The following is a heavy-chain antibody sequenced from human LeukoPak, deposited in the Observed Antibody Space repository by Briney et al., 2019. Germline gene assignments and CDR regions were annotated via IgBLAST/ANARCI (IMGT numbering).Heavy chain of an antibody. V-gene: IGHV4-39*01. CDR1: GGSISSSSYY. J-gene: IGHJ2*01. CDR3: ARGVTMIVVVIHAGYFDL. CDR2: IYYTRST. Sequence: PSETLSLTCTVSGGSISSSSYYWGWIRQPPGKGLEWIGSIYYTRSTYYNPSLKSRVTISVDTSKNQFSLKLTSVTAADTDVYYGARGVTMIVVVIHAGYFDLGGGGPRVTVSS. D-gene: IGHD3-22*01.